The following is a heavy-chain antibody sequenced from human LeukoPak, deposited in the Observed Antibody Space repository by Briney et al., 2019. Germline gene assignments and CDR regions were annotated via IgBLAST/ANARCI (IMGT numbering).Heavy chain of an antibody. CDR2: IIPILGIA. J-gene: IGHJ6*02. CDR1: GYTFTSYY. Sequence: ASVKVSCKASGYTFTSYYMHWVRQAPGQGLEWMGRIIPILGIANYAQKFQGRVTITADKSTSTAYMELSSLRSEDTAVYYCARPRGYSTYYYYYGMDVWGQGTTVTVSS. D-gene: IGHD5-18*01. CDR3: ARPRGYSTYYYYYGMDV. V-gene: IGHV1-69*02.